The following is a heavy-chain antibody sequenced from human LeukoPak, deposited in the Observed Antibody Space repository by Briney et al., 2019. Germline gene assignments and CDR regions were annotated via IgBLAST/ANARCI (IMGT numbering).Heavy chain of an antibody. J-gene: IGHJ4*02. CDR3: ARVGYCGGDCYPFDY. V-gene: IGHV4-39*02. CDR2: INHRGST. CDR1: GGSISSGSYY. D-gene: IGHD2-21*02. Sequence: SETLSLTCTVSGGSISSGSYYWSWIRQPPGKGLEWIGEINHRGSTNYNPSLKSRVTISVDTSRYSFSLELSSVTAADTAVYYCARVGYCGGDCYPFDYWGQGTLTTISS.